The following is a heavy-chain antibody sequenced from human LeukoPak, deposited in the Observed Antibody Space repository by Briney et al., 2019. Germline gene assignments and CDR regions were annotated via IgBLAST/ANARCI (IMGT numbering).Heavy chain of an antibody. CDR1: GYSFTSYW. CDR2: IYPGDSDT. J-gene: IGHJ3*02. Sequence: AGESLKISCKGSGYSFTSYWIAWVRQMPGKGLEWMGIIYPGDSDTRYSPSFQGQVTISADKSISTAYLQWSSLKASDTAMYYCARSVEMTTIGAFYIWGQGTMVTVSS. V-gene: IGHV5-51*01. D-gene: IGHD5-24*01. CDR3: ARSVEMTTIGAFYI.